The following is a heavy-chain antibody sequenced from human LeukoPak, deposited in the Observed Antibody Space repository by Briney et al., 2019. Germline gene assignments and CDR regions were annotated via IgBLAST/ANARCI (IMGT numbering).Heavy chain of an antibody. D-gene: IGHD1-26*01. CDR1: GFTFSSFP. CDR3: AKENPVGGTNYFDY. CDR2: ITGGGDNI. Sequence: PGGSLRLSCAASGFTFSSFPMSWVRQAPGMGLEWVSAITGGGDNIYYADSVKGRFTISRDNSKNTLYLQMNTLRVEDRAVYYCAKENPVGGTNYFDYWGQGTLVTVAS. V-gene: IGHV3-23*01. J-gene: IGHJ4*02.